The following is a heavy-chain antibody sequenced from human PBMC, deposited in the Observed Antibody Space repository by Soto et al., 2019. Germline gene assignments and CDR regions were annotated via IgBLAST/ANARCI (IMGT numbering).Heavy chain of an antibody. Sequence: QVHLVQSGAEVKKPGASVKVSCKGSGYAFTTYGITWVRLAPGQGLEWMGWISAHNGNTNYAQKLQGRVTVTRDTSTSTADMELRSLRSDDTAVYYCARGRYGDYWGQGALVTVSS. V-gene: IGHV1-18*01. CDR1: GYAFTTYG. D-gene: IGHD1-1*01. CDR3: ARGRYGDY. J-gene: IGHJ4*02. CDR2: ISAHNGNT.